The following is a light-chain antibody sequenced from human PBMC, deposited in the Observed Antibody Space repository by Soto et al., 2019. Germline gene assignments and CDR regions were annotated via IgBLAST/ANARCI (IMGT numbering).Light chain of an antibody. Sequence: EIVMTQSPATLSVSPGERATLSCRASQSVSSNLAWYQQKPGQAPRLLIYGASPRATGIPARFSGSGSGTEFTLTISSLPSEDFAVYYCQRYNNWPPGTFGPGTKVDIK. CDR1: QSVSSN. V-gene: IGKV3-15*01. J-gene: IGKJ3*01. CDR3: QRYNNWPPGT. CDR2: GAS.